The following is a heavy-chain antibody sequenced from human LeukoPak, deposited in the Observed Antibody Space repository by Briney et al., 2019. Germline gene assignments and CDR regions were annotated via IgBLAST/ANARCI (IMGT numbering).Heavy chain of an antibody. J-gene: IGHJ4*01. CDR3: ATDRKSYDWSDYRFHY. Sequence: GTLRLSCAASGFTFSTYWTNWLRQTPGKGLEWVGNINHDGSEKNYVDSLKGRFTISIDNAKDSLYLQMSCLRAEDTAVYYCATDRKSYDWSDYRFHYWGQGALVTVSS. D-gene: IGHD3-22*01. CDR2: INHDGSEK. V-gene: IGHV3-7*01. CDR1: GFTFSTYW.